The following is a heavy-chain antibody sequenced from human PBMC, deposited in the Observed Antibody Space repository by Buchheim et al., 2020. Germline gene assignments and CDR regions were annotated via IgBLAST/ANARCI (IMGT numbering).Heavy chain of an antibody. D-gene: IGHD1-26*01. J-gene: IGHJ2*01. CDR3: SRDPSGSYYRWYFDL. V-gene: IGHV3-48*02. CDR1: GFTFSNYN. CDR2: ISGSSTTI. Sequence: EVQLVESGGGLVQPGGSLRLSCAASGFTFSNYNMNWVRQAPGKGLEWVSYISGSSTTIYYADSVKGRFTISRDNARNLLYLQMNTLRDEDTAVYYCSRDPSGSYYRWYFDLWGRGTL.